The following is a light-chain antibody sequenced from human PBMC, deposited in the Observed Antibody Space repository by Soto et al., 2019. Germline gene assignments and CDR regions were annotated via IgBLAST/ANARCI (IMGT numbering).Light chain of an antibody. CDR1: SSDVGSYNR. Sequence: QSALTQPPSVSGSPGQSVTISCTGTSSDVGSYNRVSWYQQPPGTAPKVMIYDVSNRPSGVPDRFSGSKSGNTASLTISGLQAEDESDYYCSSYTSSSTDVFGTGTKLNVL. J-gene: IGLJ1*01. CDR2: DVS. V-gene: IGLV2-18*02. CDR3: SSYTSSSTDV.